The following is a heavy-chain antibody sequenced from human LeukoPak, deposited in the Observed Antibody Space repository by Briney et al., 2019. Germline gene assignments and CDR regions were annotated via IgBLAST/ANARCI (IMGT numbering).Heavy chain of an antibody. Sequence: ASVKVSCKASGYTFSGYYIHWVRQAPGQGLEWMGRINPNSGGADYAQTFQGRVIMTWDTSISTGNMELSSPRSDDTAIYYCARGGFDYWGQGTLVTVSS. J-gene: IGHJ4*02. CDR3: ARGGFDY. CDR2: INPNSGGA. CDR1: GYTFSGYY. V-gene: IGHV1-2*06.